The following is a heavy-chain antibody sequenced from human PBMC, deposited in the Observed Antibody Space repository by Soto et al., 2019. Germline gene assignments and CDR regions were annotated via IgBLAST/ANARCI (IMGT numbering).Heavy chain of an antibody. Sequence: QVQLVQSGAEVKKPGASVKVSCKASGYTFPTYGISWVRQAPGQGLEWMGWISPYSGDTNYLQKFQGRVTMTTDTSASTAYMELRSLRSDDTAVYYCARDPGGATGFDPWGQGTLVTVS. J-gene: IGHJ5*02. V-gene: IGHV1-18*01. CDR1: GYTFPTYG. CDR2: ISPYSGDT. D-gene: IGHD1-1*01. CDR3: ARDPGGATGFDP.